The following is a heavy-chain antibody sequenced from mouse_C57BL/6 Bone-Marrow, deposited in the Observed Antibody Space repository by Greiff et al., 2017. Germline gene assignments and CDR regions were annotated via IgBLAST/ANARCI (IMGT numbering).Heavy chain of an antibody. CDR3: ARNWASYYFDY. D-gene: IGHD4-1*01. CDR2: IYPRSGNT. V-gene: IGHV1-81*01. Sequence: QVQLQQSGPELVKPGASVTLSCKASGYTFTSYDINWVKQRTGQGLEWIGEIYPRSGNTYYNEKFKGKATLTADKSSSTAYMELRSLTSEDSAVYFCARNWASYYFDYWGQGTTLTVSS. CDR1: GYTFTSYD. J-gene: IGHJ2*01.